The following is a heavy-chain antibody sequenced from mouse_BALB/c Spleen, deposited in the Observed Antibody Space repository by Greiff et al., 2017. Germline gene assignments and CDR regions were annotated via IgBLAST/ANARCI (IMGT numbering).Heavy chain of an antibody. CDR3: ARGYYGSSNWDVAY. CDR2: IFPGSGNT. CDR1: GYSFTSYY. D-gene: IGHD1-1*01. J-gene: IGHJ3*01. V-gene: IGHV1-66*01. Sequence: QVQLQQSGPELVKPGASVKISCKASGYSFTSYYIHWVKQRPGQGLEWIGWIFPGSGNTKYNEKFKGKATLTADTSSSTAYMQLSSLTSEDSAVYFCARGYYGSSNWDVAYWGQGTLVTVSA.